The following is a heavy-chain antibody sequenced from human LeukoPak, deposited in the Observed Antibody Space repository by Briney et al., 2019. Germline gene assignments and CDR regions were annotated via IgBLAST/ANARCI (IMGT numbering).Heavy chain of an antibody. CDR2: ISAYNGNT. Sequence: ASVKVSCKASGYTFTGYCMHWVRQAPGQGLEWMGWISAYNGNTNYAQKLQGRVTMTTDTSTSTAYMELRSLRSDDTAVYYCAILGAYGGKRIFDYWGQGTLVTVSS. CDR1: GYTFTGYC. V-gene: IGHV1-18*04. D-gene: IGHD4-23*01. J-gene: IGHJ4*02. CDR3: AILGAYGGKRIFDY.